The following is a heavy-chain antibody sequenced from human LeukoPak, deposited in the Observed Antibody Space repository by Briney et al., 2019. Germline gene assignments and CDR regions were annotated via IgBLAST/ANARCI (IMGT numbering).Heavy chain of an antibody. CDR2: ISYDGSNK. J-gene: IGHJ4*02. CDR3: ARDLGYDSSGYYLALGY. CDR1: GFTFSSYA. V-gene: IGHV3-30*04. D-gene: IGHD3-22*01. Sequence: GGSLRLSCAASGFTFSSYAMHWVRQAPGKGLEWVAVISYDGSNKYYADSVKGRFTISRDNSKNTLYLQMNSLRAEDTAVYYCARDLGYDSSGYYLALGYWGQGTLVTVSS.